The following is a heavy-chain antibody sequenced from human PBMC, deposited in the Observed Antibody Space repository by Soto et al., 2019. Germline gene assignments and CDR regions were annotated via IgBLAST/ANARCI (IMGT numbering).Heavy chain of an antibody. CDR3: AKGPDYYGMDV. Sequence: QVQLVESGGGVVQPGRSLRLSCAASGFTFSSYGMHWVRQAPGKGLEWVAVISYDGSNKYYADSVKGRFTISRDNSKNTLYLQMNSLRAEDTAVYYCAKGPDYYGMDVWGQGTTVTVSS. J-gene: IGHJ6*02. V-gene: IGHV3-30*18. CDR2: ISYDGSNK. CDR1: GFTFSSYG.